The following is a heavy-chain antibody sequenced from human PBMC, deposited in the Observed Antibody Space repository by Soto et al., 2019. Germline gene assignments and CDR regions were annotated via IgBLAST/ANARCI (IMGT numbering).Heavy chain of an antibody. CDR1: GGTFSSYA. V-gene: IGHV1-69*13. D-gene: IGHD3-22*01. CDR2: IIPIFGTA. J-gene: IGHJ4*02. CDR3: ARGARSSGYYYADNNGQRYYFDY. Sequence: ASVKVSCKASGGTFSSYAISWVRQAPGQGLEWMGGIIPIFGTANYAQKFQGRVTITADESTSTAYMELSSLRSEDTAVYYCARGARSSGYYYADNNGQRYYFDYWGQGTLVTVSS.